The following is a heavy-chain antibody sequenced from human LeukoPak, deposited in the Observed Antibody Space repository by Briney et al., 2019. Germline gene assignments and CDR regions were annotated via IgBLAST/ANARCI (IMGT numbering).Heavy chain of an antibody. D-gene: IGHD6-13*01. V-gene: IGHV3-73*01. J-gene: IGHJ4*02. CDR2: IRSKANGYAT. Sequence: GGSLRLSCAASGFTLSGSAMHWVRQASGKGLEWVGRIRSKANGYATAYAESVKGRFAISRDDSENTAYLQMNSMKIEDTAVYSCTSGLIAAGGENFDYWGQGTLVTVSS. CDR1: GFTLSGSA. CDR3: TSGLIAAGGENFDY.